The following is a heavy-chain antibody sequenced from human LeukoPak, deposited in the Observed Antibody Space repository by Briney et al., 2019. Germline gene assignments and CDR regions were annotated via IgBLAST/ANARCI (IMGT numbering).Heavy chain of an antibody. CDR1: GFTFSSYS. CDR3: AREGVAVADIVYAFDI. D-gene: IGHD6-19*01. V-gene: IGHV3-21*01. J-gene: IGHJ3*02. Sequence: NPGGSLRLSCAASGFTFSSYSMNWVRQAPGKGLEWVSSISSSGNYMYYADSMKGRFTISRDNAKNSLYLQMNSLRAEDTAVYYCAREGVAVADIVYAFDIWGQGTVVTVSS. CDR2: ISSSGNYM.